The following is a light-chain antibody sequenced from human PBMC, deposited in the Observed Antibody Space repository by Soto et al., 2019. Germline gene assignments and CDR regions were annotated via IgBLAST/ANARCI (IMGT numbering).Light chain of an antibody. CDR2: DAS. Sequence: DIQMTQSPSTLSASVGDRVTNTCRASQSISSWLAWYQQKPGKAPKLLIYDASNLESGVPSRFSGSGSGTDFTLTINSLQPDDFATYYCQQYNNYRTFGQGTKVDIK. CDR1: QSISSW. V-gene: IGKV1-5*01. J-gene: IGKJ1*01. CDR3: QQYNNYRT.